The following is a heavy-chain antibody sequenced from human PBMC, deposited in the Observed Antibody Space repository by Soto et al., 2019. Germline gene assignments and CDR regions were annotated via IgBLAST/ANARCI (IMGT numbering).Heavy chain of an antibody. CDR2: INHRGSA. CDR1: GASVSSTYW. V-gene: IGHV4-4*02. J-gene: IGHJ4*02. D-gene: IGHD6-13*01. CDR3: ARYNAASGTYYYDF. Sequence: SETLSLTCAVSGASVSSTYWWSWVRQPPGKGPEWIGEINHRGSANYNPSLKSRVTISVDISKSQFSLRLTSVTAADTAVYYCARYNAASGTYYYDFWGQGALVTVSS.